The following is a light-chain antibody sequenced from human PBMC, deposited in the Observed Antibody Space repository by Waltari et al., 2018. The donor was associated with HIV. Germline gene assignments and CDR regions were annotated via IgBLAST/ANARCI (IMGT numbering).Light chain of an antibody. V-gene: IGLV1-40*01. CDR1: RSHTGAGCD. CDR2: GNS. J-gene: IGLJ2*01. CDR3: QSYDSSLSGGDVV. Sequence: HSLLTQPPSVPGAPGPRVTISSTANRSHTGAGCDVHWYKHLPGTAPKLLIYGNSNRPSGVPDRFSGSKTGTSASLAITGLQAEDEADYYCQSYDSSLSGGDVVFGGGTKLTVL.